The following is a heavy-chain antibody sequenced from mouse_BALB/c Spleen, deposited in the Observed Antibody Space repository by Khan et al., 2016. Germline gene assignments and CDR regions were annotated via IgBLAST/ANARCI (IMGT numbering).Heavy chain of an antibody. D-gene: IGHD1-1*01. V-gene: IGHV4-1*02. CDR1: GFDFSRYW. J-gene: IGHJ3*01. CDR2: INPDSSTI. CDR3: ARAGYYGYLAY. Sequence: EVKLLESGGGLVQPGGSLKLSCAASGFDFSRYWMCWVRQAPGKGLEWIGKINPDSSTINYTPSLKDQFIISRDNAKNTLYLQMSKVRSEDTALXCGARAGYYGYLAYWGQGTLVTVSA.